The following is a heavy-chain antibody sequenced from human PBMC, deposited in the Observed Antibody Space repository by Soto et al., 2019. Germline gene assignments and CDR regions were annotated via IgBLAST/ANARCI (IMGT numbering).Heavy chain of an antibody. V-gene: IGHV3-74*01. Sequence: QPGGSLRLSCAASGFTLSSYWMHWVRQAPGKGLVWVSRINSDGSSTSYADSVKGRFTISRDNAKNTLFLQMNSLRAEDTAVYYCASIVRGSAYWGPGTLVTVSS. D-gene: IGHD3-10*01. CDR3: ASIVRGSAY. CDR1: GFTLSSYW. CDR2: INSDGSST. J-gene: IGHJ4*02.